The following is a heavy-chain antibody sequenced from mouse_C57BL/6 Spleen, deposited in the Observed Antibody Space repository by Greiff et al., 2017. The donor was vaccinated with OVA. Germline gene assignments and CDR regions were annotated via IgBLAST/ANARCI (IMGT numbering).Heavy chain of an antibody. CDR1: GFTFSNYW. V-gene: IGHV6-3*01. Sequence: EVQLEESGGGSVQPGGSMKLSCVASGFTFSNYWMNWVRQSPEKGLEWVAQIRLKSDNYATPYAESVKGRFTISRDDSKSSVYLQMNNLRAEDTGIYYCTEELGEAWFAYWGQGTLVTVSA. CDR3: TEELGEAWFAY. D-gene: IGHD4-1*01. J-gene: IGHJ3*01. CDR2: IRLKSDNYAT.